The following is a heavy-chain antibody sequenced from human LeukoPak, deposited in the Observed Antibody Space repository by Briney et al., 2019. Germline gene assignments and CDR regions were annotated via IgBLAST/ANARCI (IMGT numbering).Heavy chain of an antibody. CDR2: FDPEDGET. Sequence: ASVKVSCKVSGYTLTELSMHWVRQAPGKGLEGRGGFDPEDGETIYAQKFQGRVTMTEDTSTDTAYMELSSLRSEDTAVYYCATVGVIGRYYYYGMDVWGQGTTVTVSS. CDR3: ATVGVIGRYYYYGMDV. V-gene: IGHV1-24*01. J-gene: IGHJ6*02. CDR1: GYTLTELS. D-gene: IGHD3-16*02.